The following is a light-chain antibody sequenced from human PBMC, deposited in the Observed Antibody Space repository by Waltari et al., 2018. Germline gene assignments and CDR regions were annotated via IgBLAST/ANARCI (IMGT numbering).Light chain of an antibody. CDR3: AAWDDSLNGWV. CDR2: DNN. J-gene: IGLJ3*02. Sequence: QSVLTQPPSASGTPGQRVTISCSGSSSNIGSYTVNWYQQLPGTAPKPLIYDNNRLPSGVPDRFSGSKSGTSASLAISGLQSEDEADYYCAAWDDSLNGWVFGGGSKLTVL. V-gene: IGLV1-44*01. CDR1: SSNIGSYT.